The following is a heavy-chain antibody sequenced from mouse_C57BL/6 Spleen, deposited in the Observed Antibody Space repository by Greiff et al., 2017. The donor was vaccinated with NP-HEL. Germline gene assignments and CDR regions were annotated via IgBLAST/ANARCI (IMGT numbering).Heavy chain of an antibody. Sequence: QVQLQQSGAELVRPGASVTLSCKASGYTFTDYEMHWVKQTPVHGLEWIGAIDPETGGTAYNQKFKGKAILTADKSSSTAYMELRSLTSEDSAVYYCTRGDYCYVYFDYWGQGTTLTVSS. D-gene: IGHD2-12*01. V-gene: IGHV1-15*01. CDR1: GYTFTDYE. CDR2: IDPETGGT. CDR3: TRGDYCYVYFDY. J-gene: IGHJ2*01.